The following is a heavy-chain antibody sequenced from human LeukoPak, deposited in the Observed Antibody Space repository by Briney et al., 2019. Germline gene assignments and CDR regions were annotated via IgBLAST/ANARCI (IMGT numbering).Heavy chain of an antibody. CDR3: ARGSGWYYFDY. CDR1: GGSISSYY. V-gene: IGHV4-59*01. Sequence: SETLSLTCTVSGGSISSYYWSWIRQPPGKGLEWIGYIYYSGSTIYNPSLKSRVTISVDTSKNQFSLKLSSVTAADTAVYYCARGSGWYYFDYWGQGTLVTVSS. CDR2: IYYSGST. J-gene: IGHJ4*02. D-gene: IGHD6-19*01.